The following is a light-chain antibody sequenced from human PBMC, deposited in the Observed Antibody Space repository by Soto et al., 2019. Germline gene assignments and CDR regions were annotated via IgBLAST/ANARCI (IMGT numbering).Light chain of an antibody. CDR2: EVS. V-gene: IGLV2-8*01. Sequence: QSVLTQPPSASGSPGQSVTISCTGTSSDVGGYNYVSWYQQHPDKAPKLIIYEVSKRPSGVPDRFSGSKSGNTASLTVSGLQAEDEADYYCSSYGGYHNVIFGGGTKLTVL. CDR1: SSDVGGYNY. CDR3: SSYGGYHNVI. J-gene: IGLJ2*01.